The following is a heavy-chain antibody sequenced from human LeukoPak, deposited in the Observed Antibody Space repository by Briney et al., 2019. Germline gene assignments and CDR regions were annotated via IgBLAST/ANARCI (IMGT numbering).Heavy chain of an antibody. V-gene: IGHV4-30-2*01. CDR1: GGSISSGGYS. CDR2: IYHSGST. J-gene: IGHJ4*02. D-gene: IGHD1-26*01. Sequence: SETLSLTCAVSGGSISSGGYSWSWIRQPPGKGLEWIGYIYHSGSTYYNPSLKSRVTISVDRSKNQFSLKLSSVTAADTAVYYCARVGADLDYWGQGTPVTVSS. CDR3: ARVGADLDY.